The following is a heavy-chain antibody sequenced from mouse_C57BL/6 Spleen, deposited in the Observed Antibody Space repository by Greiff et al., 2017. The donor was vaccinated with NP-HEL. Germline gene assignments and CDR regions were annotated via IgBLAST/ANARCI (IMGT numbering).Heavy chain of an antibody. CDR1: GYAFTNYL. CDR2: INPGSGGT. J-gene: IGHJ3*01. Sequence: VQLQQSGAELVRPGTSVKVSCKASGYAFTNYLIEWVKQRPGQGLEWIGVINPGSGGTNYNEKFKGKATLTADKSSSTAYMQLSSLTSEDSAVYFCASGGYSNYAWFAYWGQGTLVTVSA. CDR3: ASGGYSNYAWFAY. D-gene: IGHD2-5*01. V-gene: IGHV1-54*01.